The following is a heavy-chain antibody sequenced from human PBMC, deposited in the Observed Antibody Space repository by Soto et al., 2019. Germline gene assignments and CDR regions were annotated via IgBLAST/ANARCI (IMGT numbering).Heavy chain of an antibody. CDR3: AKDWSPFVPADLDY. CDR1: GFTFDDYT. V-gene: IGHV3-9*01. D-gene: IGHD2-2*01. CDR2: ISWNSGSI. J-gene: IGHJ4*02. Sequence: GGSLRLSCAASGFTFDDYTMHWVRQAPGKGLEWVSGISWNSGSIGYADSVKGRFTISRDNAKNSLYLQMNSLRAEDTALYYCAKDWSPFVPADLDYWGQGTLVTVSS.